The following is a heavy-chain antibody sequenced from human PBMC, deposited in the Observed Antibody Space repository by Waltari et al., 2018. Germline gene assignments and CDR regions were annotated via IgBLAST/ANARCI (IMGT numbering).Heavy chain of an antibody. D-gene: IGHD5-12*01. CDR2: IWYDGSNK. CDR3: ARSLATRYYYYGMDV. CDR1: GFTFSSYG. V-gene: IGHV3-33*01. J-gene: IGHJ6*02. Sequence: QVQLVESGGGVVQPGRSLRLSCAASGFTFSSYGMHWVRQAPGKGLEWVAVIWYDGSNKYYADSVKGRFTISRDNSMNTLYLQMNSLRAEDTAVYYCARSLATRYYYYGMDVWGQGTTVTVSS.